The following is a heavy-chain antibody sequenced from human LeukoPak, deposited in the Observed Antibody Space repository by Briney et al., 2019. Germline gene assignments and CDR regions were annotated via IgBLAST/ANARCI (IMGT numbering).Heavy chain of an antibody. CDR2: IYYSGST. D-gene: IGHD3-3*01. Sequence: SETLSLTCTVSGGSISSSSYYWGSIRQPPGKGLEWIGSIYYSGSTYYNPSLKSRVTISVDTSKNQFSLKLSSVTAADTAVYYCARTLVKIFGVVIIDAFDIWCQGTMVTVSS. CDR1: GGSISSSSYY. V-gene: IGHV4-39*01. J-gene: IGHJ3*02. CDR3: ARTLVKIFGVVIIDAFDI.